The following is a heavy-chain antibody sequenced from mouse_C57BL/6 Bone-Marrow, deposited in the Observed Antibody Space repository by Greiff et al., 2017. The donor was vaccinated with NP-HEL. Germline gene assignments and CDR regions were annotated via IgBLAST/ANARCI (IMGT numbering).Heavy chain of an antibody. Sequence: QVQLQQPGAELVKPGASVKLSCKASGYTFTSYWMQWVKQRPGQGLEWIGEIDPSDSYTNCNQKFKGKATLTVDTSSSTAYMQLSSLTSEDAAVYYCARDYYSNPWFAYWGQGTLVTVSA. J-gene: IGHJ3*01. CDR2: IDPSDSYT. CDR3: ARDYYSNPWFAY. CDR1: GYTFTSYW. V-gene: IGHV1-50*01. D-gene: IGHD2-5*01.